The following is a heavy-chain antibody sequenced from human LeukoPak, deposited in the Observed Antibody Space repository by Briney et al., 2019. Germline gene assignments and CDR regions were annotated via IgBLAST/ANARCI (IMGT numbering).Heavy chain of an antibody. J-gene: IGHJ4*02. D-gene: IGHD5-18*01. V-gene: IGHV1-18*01. CDR3: ACGYSYGTNDY. CDR1: GYIFTSYG. CDR2: ISAYNGNT. Sequence: GASVTVSCKASGYIFTSYGISWVRQAPGQGLEWMGWISAYNGNTNYAQKLQGRVTMTTDTSTSTAYMELRSLRSDDTAVYYCACGYSYGTNDYWGQGTLVTVSS.